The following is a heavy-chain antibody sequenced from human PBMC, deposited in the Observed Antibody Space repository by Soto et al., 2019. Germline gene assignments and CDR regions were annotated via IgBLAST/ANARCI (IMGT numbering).Heavy chain of an antibody. Sequence: GGSLRLSCAASGFTFSDYPMHWVRQAPGKGLEWVAVISYDGSKKNDADSVKVRFTISRDNSKNTLYLQMNSLRAEDTVVYYCARVHYYDTTGYYSIDYWGQGTLVTVSS. CDR3: ARVHYYDTTGYYSIDY. J-gene: IGHJ4*02. V-gene: IGHV3-30-3*01. CDR2: ISYDGSKK. CDR1: GFTFSDYP. D-gene: IGHD3-22*01.